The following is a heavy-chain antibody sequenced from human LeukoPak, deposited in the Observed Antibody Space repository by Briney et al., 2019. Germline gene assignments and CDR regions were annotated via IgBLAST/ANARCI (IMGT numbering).Heavy chain of an antibody. V-gene: IGHV1-46*01. CDR2: INPSGGST. Sequence: ASVEVSCKASGYTFTSYYMHWVRQAPGQGLEWMGIINPSGGSTSYAQKFQGRVTMTRDTSTSTVYMELSSLRSEDTAVYYCARDSSPDSSGSQFDLWGRGTLVTVSS. CDR1: GYTFTSYY. CDR3: ARDSSPDSSGSQFDL. J-gene: IGHJ2*01. D-gene: IGHD3-22*01.